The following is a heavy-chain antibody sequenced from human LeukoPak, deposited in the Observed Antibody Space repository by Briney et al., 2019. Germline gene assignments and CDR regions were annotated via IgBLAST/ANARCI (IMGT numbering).Heavy chain of an antibody. CDR2: ISYDGSNK. CDR3: AKGGSSSGWSHYYYYMDV. D-gene: IGHD6-19*01. CDR1: EFTFSNYG. V-gene: IGHV3-30*18. Sequence: GGSLRLSCAASEFTFSNYGMHWVRQAPGKGLEWVAVISYDGSNKYYADSMKGRFTISRDNSKNTLYLQMNSLRAEDTAVYYCAKGGSSSGWSHYYYYMDVWGKGTTVTVSS. J-gene: IGHJ6*03.